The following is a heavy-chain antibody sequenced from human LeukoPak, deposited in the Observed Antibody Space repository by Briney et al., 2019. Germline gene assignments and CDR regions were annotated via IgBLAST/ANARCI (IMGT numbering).Heavy chain of an antibody. Sequence: AGGSLRLSCAASGFTFSGSAMHWVRQASGKGLEWVGRIRSKANSYATAYAASVKGRFTISRDDSKNTAYLQMNSLKTEDTAVYYCTRQRPTTAAVYYYYYMDVWGKGTTVTVSS. D-gene: IGHD4-17*01. CDR1: GFTFSGSA. CDR2: IRSKANSYAT. V-gene: IGHV3-73*01. J-gene: IGHJ6*03. CDR3: TRQRPTTAAVYYYYYMDV.